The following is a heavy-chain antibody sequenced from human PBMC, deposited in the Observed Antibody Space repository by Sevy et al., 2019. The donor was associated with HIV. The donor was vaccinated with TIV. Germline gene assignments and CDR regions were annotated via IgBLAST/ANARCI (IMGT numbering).Heavy chain of an antibody. CDR1: GYTFTSYG. D-gene: IGHD2-15*01. Sequence: ASVKVSCKASGYTFTSYGISWVRQAPGQGLEWMGWISAYNRNTNYAQKLQGRVTMTTDTSTSTAYMELRSLRSDDTAVYYCARDGYCSGGSCYPNYYYGMDVWGQGTTVTVSS. CDR3: ARDGYCSGGSCYPNYYYGMDV. V-gene: IGHV1-18*01. CDR2: ISAYNRNT. J-gene: IGHJ6*02.